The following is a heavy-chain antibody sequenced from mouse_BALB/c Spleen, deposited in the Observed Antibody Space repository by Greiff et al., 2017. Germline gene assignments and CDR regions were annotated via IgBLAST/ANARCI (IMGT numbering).Heavy chain of an antibody. CDR1: GFTFTDYY. CDR2: IRNKANGYTT. V-gene: IGHV7-3*02. D-gene: IGHD2-1*01. Sequence: DVKLVESGGGLVQPGGSLRLSCATSGFTFTDYYMSWVRQPPGKALEWLGFIRNKANGYTTEYSASVKGRFTISRDNSQSILYLQMNTLRAEDSATYYCARANRGNLPYAMDYWGQGTSVTVSS. CDR3: ARANRGNLPYAMDY. J-gene: IGHJ4*01.